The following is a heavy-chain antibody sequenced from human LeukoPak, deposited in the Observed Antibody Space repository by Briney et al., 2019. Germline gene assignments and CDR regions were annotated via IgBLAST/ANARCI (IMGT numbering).Heavy chain of an antibody. CDR3: ARASREGFNQNFDF. V-gene: IGHV5-51*01. D-gene: IGHD5-24*01. Sequence: GESLKISCKAYGYSFFSNYWIAWVRQMPGKGLEWMGNLYPGDSDSRYSPSVQGQVTISADRSISTAYLHWSSLKVSDTAMYYCARASREGFNQNFDFWGQGTLVTVS. J-gene: IGHJ4*02. CDR1: GYSFFSNYW. CDR2: LYPGDSDS.